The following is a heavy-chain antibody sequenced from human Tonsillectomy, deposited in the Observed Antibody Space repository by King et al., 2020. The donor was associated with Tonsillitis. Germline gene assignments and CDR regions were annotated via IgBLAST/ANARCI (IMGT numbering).Heavy chain of an antibody. D-gene: IGHD3-10*01. CDR2: FYYTGST. CDR1: CASISRYDYY. J-gene: IGHJ4*02. V-gene: IGHV4-30-4*01. CDR3: ASYGSGPFDY. Sequence: VQLQESGPGLVKPSQTLSLTCNVSCASISRYDYYWSWIRQPPGKGLEWIGYFYYTGSTYYNPSLKSRVTISVDTSKSQFSLKLSSVTAADTAVYSCASYGSGPFDYWGQGTLVTVSS.